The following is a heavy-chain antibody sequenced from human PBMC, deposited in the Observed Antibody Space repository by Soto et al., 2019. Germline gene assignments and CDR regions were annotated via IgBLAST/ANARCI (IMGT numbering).Heavy chain of an antibody. D-gene: IGHD2-2*02. CDR2: INHSGST. CDR1: GGSFSGSY. J-gene: IGHJ5*02. CDR3: ARVVPAAISWFDP. V-gene: IGHV4-34*01. Sequence: PSETLCLTCAVYGGSFSGSYWCWSRQPAGKGLEWIGEINHSGSTNYNPSLKSRVTISVDTSKNQFSLKLSSVTAADTAVYYCARVVPAAISWFDPWGQGTLATVS.